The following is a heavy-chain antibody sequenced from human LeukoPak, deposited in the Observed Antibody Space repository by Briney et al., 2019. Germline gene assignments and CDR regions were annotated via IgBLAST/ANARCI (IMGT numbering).Heavy chain of an antibody. Sequence: ASVKVSCKASGGTFSSYAISWVRQAPGQGLEWMGGIIPIFGTANYAQKFQGRVTITTDESTSTAYMELSSLRSEDTAVYYCARGYVWGSYRSNWFDPWGQGTLVTVSS. CDR2: IIPIFGTA. CDR3: ARGYVWGSYRSNWFDP. V-gene: IGHV1-69*05. D-gene: IGHD3-16*02. CDR1: GGTFSSYA. J-gene: IGHJ5*02.